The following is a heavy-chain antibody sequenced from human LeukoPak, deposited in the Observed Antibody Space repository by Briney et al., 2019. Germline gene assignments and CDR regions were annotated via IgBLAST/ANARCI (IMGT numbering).Heavy chain of an antibody. CDR1: GFTFDDYA. D-gene: IGHD4-17*01. CDR3: AKGLPPPDGDYPHDAFDI. V-gene: IGHV3-9*01. Sequence: PGGSLRLSCAASGFTFDDYAMHWVRQAPGKGLEWVSGISWNSGSIGYADSVKGRFTISRDNAKTSLYLQMNCLRAEDTALYYCAKGLPPPDGDYPHDAFDIWGQGTMVTVSS. CDR2: ISWNSGSI. J-gene: IGHJ3*02.